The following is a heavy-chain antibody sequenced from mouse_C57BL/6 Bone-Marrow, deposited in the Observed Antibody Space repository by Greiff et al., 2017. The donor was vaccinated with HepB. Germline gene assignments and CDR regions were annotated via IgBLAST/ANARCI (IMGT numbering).Heavy chain of an antibody. CDR1: GFTFSSYG. D-gene: IGHD1-1*01. V-gene: IGHV5-6*01. CDR2: ISSGGSYT. CDR3: ARHNGSSYVRYFDV. J-gene: IGHJ1*03. Sequence: EVMLVESGGDLVKPGGSLKLSCAASGFTFSSYGMSWVRQTPDKRLEWVATISSGGSYTYYPDSVKGRYTISRDNAKNTLYLQMSSLKSEDTAMYYCARHNGSSYVRYFDVWGTGTTVTVSS.